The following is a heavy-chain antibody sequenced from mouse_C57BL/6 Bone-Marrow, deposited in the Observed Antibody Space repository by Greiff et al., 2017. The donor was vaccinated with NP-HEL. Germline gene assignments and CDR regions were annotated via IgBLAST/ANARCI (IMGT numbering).Heavy chain of an antibody. CDR3: ARRPITTVVATDY. Sequence: QVQLQQPGAELVKPGASVKMSCKASGYTFTSYWITWVKQRPGQGLEWIGDIYPGSGSTNYNEKFKSKATLTVDTSSSTAYMQLSSLTSEDSAVYYCARRPITTVVATDYWGQGTTLTVSS. CDR2: IYPGSGST. J-gene: IGHJ2*01. V-gene: IGHV1-55*01. D-gene: IGHD1-1*01. CDR1: GYTFTSYW.